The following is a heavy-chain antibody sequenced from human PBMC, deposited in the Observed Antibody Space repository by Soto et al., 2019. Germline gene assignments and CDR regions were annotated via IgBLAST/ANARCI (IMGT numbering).Heavy chain of an antibody. Sequence: QVQLVQSGPEVKKTGTSVKVSCKASGGTFSSRAISWVRQAPGQGLERMGGIIPVFGRVNYAEKFQDRVTLTADEPTGTVYMELGSLGSEDTALYYCANSRGGTFLGYHGMDIWGQGTTVSVSS. CDR3: ANSRGGTFLGYHGMDI. V-gene: IGHV1-69*01. D-gene: IGHD1-26*01. CDR1: GGTFSSRA. J-gene: IGHJ6*02. CDR2: IIPVFGRV.